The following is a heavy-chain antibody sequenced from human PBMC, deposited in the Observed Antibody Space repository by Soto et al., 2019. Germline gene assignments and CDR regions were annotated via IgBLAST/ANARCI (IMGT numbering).Heavy chain of an antibody. J-gene: IGHJ5*02. Sequence: ASVKVSCKASGYVFTGFYLHWVRQAPGQGLEWMGWIFPNSGATNYAQKSQGRVTLTRDTSLSTGYMDLTRLTSDDTAVYYCARGRSLKWNWFDRWGQGTLVTV. CDR2: IFPNSGAT. D-gene: IGHD2-15*01. V-gene: IGHV1-2*02. CDR1: GYVFTGFY. CDR3: ARGRSLKWNWFDR.